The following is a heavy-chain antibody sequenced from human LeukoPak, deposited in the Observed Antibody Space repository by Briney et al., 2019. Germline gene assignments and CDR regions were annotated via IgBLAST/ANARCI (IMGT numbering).Heavy chain of an antibody. Sequence: QTGGSLRLSCAASGFTFSSYAMSWVRQAPGKGLEWVSAISGSGGSTYYADSVKGRFTISRDNSKNTLYLQMNSLRAEDTAVYYCAKDPPRKDIVVADDPGTRVYWGQGTLVTVSS. J-gene: IGHJ4*02. CDR1: GFTFSSYA. D-gene: IGHD2-2*01. V-gene: IGHV3-23*01. CDR3: AKDPPRKDIVVADDPGTRVY. CDR2: ISGSGGST.